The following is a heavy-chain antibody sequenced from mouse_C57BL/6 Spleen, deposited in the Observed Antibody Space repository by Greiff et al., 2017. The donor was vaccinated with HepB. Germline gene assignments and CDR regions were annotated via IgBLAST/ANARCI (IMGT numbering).Heavy chain of an antibody. CDR2: IDPENGDT. CDR1: GFNIKDDY. Sequence: VQLQQSGAELVRPGASVKLSCTASGFNIKDDYMHWVKQRPEQGLEWIGWIDPENGDTEYASKFQGKATITADTSSNTAYLQLSSLTSEDTAVYYCTTWRSYYFDYWGQGTTLTVSS. J-gene: IGHJ2*01. CDR3: TTWRSYYFDY. V-gene: IGHV14-4*01.